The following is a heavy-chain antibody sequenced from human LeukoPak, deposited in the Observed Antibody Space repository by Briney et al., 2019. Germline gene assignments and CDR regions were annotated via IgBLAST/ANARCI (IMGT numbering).Heavy chain of an antibody. J-gene: IGHJ4*02. CDR1: GGSISGYY. Sequence: SETLSLTCTVSGGSISGYYWSWIRQPPGKGLEWLGYISSSGSAYYNPSLTSRLTISVDMSKNQVSLKLSSVTAADTALYYCARRDSSWAYFDFWGQGTLVTVSS. CDR2: ISSSGSA. V-gene: IGHV4-4*09. D-gene: IGHD6-13*01. CDR3: ARRDSSWAYFDF.